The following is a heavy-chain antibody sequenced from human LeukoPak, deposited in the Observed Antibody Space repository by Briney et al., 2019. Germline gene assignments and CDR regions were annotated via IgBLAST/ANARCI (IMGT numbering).Heavy chain of an antibody. CDR1: GNTFTGYY. V-gene: IGHV1-2*02. CDR3: ARARGPYSSSSRNWFDP. J-gene: IGHJ5*02. D-gene: IGHD6-6*01. Sequence: ASVKVSCKASGNTFTGYYMHWVRQAPGQGLEWMGWINPNSGGTNYAQKFQGRVTMTRDTSISTAYMELSRLRSDDTAVYYCARARGPYSSSSRNWFDPWGQGTLVTVSS. CDR2: INPNSGGT.